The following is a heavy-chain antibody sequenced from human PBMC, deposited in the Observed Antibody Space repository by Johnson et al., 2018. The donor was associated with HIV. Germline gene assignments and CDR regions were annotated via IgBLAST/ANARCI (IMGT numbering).Heavy chain of an antibody. Sequence: VQLVESGGGVVQPGGSLRLSCAASGFIFSIYGMHWVRQAPGKGLEWVSEIDSDGETYYPASVKGRFTTSRENYKNSFYLHMNSLRAGDTAVYYCAKDESGYDEGFDAVDIWGQGTMVTVSS. CDR2: IDSDGET. J-gene: IGHJ3*02. V-gene: IGHV3-13*01. CDR1: GFIFSIYG. D-gene: IGHD5-12*01. CDR3: AKDESGYDEGFDAVDI.